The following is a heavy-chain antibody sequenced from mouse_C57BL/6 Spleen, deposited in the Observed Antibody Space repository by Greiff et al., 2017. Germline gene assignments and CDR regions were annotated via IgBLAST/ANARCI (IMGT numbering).Heavy chain of an antibody. CDR3: ARDDYDGGIFDY. V-gene: IGHV1-80*01. D-gene: IGHD2-4*01. CDR1: GYAFSSYW. Sequence: QVQLQQSGAELVKPGASVKISCKASGYAFSSYWMNWVKQRPGKGLEWIGQIYPGDGDTNYNGKFKGKATLTADKSSSTAYMQLSSLTSEDSAVYFCARDDYDGGIFDYWGQGTTLTVSS. CDR2: IYPGDGDT. J-gene: IGHJ2*01.